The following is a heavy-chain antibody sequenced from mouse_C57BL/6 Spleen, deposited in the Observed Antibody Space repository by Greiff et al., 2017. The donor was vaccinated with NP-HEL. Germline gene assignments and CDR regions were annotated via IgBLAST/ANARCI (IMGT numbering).Heavy chain of an antibody. Sequence: EVQLQQSGPELVKPGASVKISCKASGYSFTGYYMNWVKQSPEKSLEWIGEINPSTGGTTYNQKFKAKATLTVDKSSTAYMQLKSLTSEDSAVYYCARDGKGAMDYWGQGTAVTVSS. CDR1: GYSFTGYY. CDR2: INPSTGGT. J-gene: IGHJ4*01. V-gene: IGHV1-42*01. D-gene: IGHD2-1*01. CDR3: ARDGKGAMDY.